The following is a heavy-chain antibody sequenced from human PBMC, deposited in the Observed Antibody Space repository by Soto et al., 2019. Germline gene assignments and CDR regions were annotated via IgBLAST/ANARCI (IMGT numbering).Heavy chain of an antibody. V-gene: IGHV4-30-2*01. Sequence: QLQLQESGSGLVKPSQTLSLTCAVSGGSISSGGYSWSWIRQPPGKGLEWIGYIYDSGSTYYNPYLKRRVTISVDRSKNQFSLNLNPVTAADTAVYYCARGALRWSTSWDFDYWGQGILVTVSS. D-gene: IGHD4-17*01. J-gene: IGHJ4*02. CDR1: GGSISSGGYS. CDR2: IYDSGST. CDR3: ARGALRWSTSWDFDY.